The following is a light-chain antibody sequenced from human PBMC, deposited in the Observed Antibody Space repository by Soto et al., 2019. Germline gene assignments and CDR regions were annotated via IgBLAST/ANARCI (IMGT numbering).Light chain of an antibody. CDR2: GAS. CDR3: QQSFGVPIT. CDR1: QSISTY. V-gene: IGKV1-39*01. J-gene: IGKJ5*01. Sequence: IQMTRSPPSLSGSVEERVTITCRASQSISTYLNWYQQKPGKAPKLLIFGASTLQSGVPSRFSGSGSGTDFNFTITSLQPEDFATYYCQQSFGVPITFGQGTRLETK.